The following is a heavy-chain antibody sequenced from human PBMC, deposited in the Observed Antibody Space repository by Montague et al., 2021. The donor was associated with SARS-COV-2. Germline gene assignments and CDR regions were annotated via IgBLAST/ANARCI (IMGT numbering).Heavy chain of an antibody. CDR3: ARQRRGGLVSTPRFFDY. Sequence: SETLSLTCTVSGGSISSSSHYWGWIRQPPGKGLEWIGSIYYSGSTXYNPSLKSRVTISVDTSKNQFSLKLSSVTAADTAVYYCARQRRGGLVSTPRFFDYWDQGTLVTVSS. D-gene: IGHD6-19*01. CDR1: GGSISSSSHY. V-gene: IGHV4-39*01. J-gene: IGHJ4*02. CDR2: IYYSGST.